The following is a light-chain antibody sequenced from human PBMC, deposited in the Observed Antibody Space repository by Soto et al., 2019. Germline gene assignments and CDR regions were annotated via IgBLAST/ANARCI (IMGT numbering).Light chain of an antibody. Sequence: QMTQSPSSLSASVGDRVTITCRASQSISSNLNWYQQKPGKAPKLLIYAASSLQSGVPSSFSGVGSGTDFTLTISSLQPEDFATYYCQQSYSTPFTFGPGTKVDVK. CDR3: QQSYSTPFT. CDR1: QSISSN. CDR2: AAS. V-gene: IGKV1-39*01. J-gene: IGKJ3*01.